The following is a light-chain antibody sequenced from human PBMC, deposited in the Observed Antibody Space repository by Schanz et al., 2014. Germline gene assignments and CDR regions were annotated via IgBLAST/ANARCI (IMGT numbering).Light chain of an antibody. CDR2: VAS. Sequence: AIQMTQSPSSLSASVGDRVTITCRASQGIRDDLGWYQQKPGKAPKLLIYVASSLQSEVPSRFSGSGSGTEFTLTISSLQPEDFATYYCLQCYNYPLTFGQGTKLEIK. CDR3: LQCYNYPLT. CDR1: QGIRDD. J-gene: IGKJ2*01. V-gene: IGKV1-6*02.